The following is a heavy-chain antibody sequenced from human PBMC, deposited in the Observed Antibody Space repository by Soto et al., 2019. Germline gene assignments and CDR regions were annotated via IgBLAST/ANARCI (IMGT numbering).Heavy chain of an antibody. V-gene: IGHV4-39*01. CDR2: IYYSGST. Sequence: PSETLALTCTVSGGCISSSSYYWGWIRQPPGKGLEWIGSIYYSGSTYYNPSLKSRVTISVDTSKNQFSLKLSSVTAADTAVYYCARRSSSWSLSFDYWGQGTLVTVSS. D-gene: IGHD6-13*01. J-gene: IGHJ4*02. CDR3: ARRSSSWSLSFDY. CDR1: GGCISSSSYY.